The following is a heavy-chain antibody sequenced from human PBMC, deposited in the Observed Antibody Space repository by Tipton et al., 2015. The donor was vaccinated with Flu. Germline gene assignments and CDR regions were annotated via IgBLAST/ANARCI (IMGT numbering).Heavy chain of an antibody. V-gene: IGHV4-59*12. D-gene: IGHD4-11*01. Sequence: TLSLTCTVSGGSISSYYWSWIRQPPGKGLEWIGYIYYSGSTYYNPSLKSRVTISVDTSKNQFSLKLSSVTAADTAVYYCARAYDYSNYWFDPWGQGTLVTVSS. CDR1: GGSISSYY. J-gene: IGHJ5*02. CDR2: IYYSGST. CDR3: ARAYDYSNYWFDP.